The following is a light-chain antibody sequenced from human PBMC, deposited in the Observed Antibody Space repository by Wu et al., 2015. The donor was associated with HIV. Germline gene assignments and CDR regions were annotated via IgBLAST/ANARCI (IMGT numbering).Light chain of an antibody. Sequence: IQLTQSPSSLSASVGDSVTITCRASQDIRSSLAWYQQKPGRAPQLLLYSASTLQSGVPPRFSGRRSGTDFTLTINSLQPEDFVTYFCQQFYTYPLTFGGGTKVEIK. CDR2: SAS. CDR1: QDIRSS. J-gene: IGKJ4*01. V-gene: IGKV1-9*01. CDR3: QQFYTYPLT.